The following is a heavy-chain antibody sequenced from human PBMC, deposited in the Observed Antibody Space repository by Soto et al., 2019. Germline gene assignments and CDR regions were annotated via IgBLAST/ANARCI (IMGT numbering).Heavy chain of an antibody. CDR2: INAGNGNT. J-gene: IGHJ5*02. Sequence: GASVKVSCKASGYTFTSYAMHWVRQAPGQRLEWTGWINAGNGNTKYSQKFQGRVTITRDTSASTAYMELSSLRSEDTAVYYCARAHLSTGYNWFDPWGQGTLVTVSS. V-gene: IGHV1-3*01. D-gene: IGHD2-8*02. CDR3: ARAHLSTGYNWFDP. CDR1: GYTFTSYA.